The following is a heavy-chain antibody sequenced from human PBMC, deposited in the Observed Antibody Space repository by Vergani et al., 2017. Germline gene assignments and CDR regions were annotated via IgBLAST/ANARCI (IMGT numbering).Heavy chain of an antibody. Sequence: EVQLLESGGGLVQPGGSLRLSCAASGFTFSTYAMTWVRQAPGKGLEWVSTISSDGGSTYYADSVKGRFTISRDNSKNTLSLQMNSLTAEDTAIYYCAGPXGTSAYYYGGFDYWGQGILVTVSS. V-gene: IGHV3-23*01. J-gene: IGHJ4*02. CDR2: ISSDGGST. D-gene: IGHD3-22*01. CDR3: AGPXGTSAYYYGGFDY. CDR1: GFTFSTYA.